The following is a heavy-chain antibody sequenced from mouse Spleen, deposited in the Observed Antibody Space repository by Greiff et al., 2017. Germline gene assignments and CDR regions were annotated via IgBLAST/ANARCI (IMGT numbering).Heavy chain of an antibody. D-gene: IGHD2-4*01. J-gene: IGHJ4*01. Sequence: EVKLMESGGGLVKPGGSLKLSCAASGFTFSDYYMYWVRQTPEKRLEWVATISDGGSYTYYPDSVKGRFTISRDNAKNNLYLQMSSLKSEDTAMYYCASYDYEGLYYAMDYWGQGTSVTVSS. CDR3: ASYDYEGLYYAMDY. CDR1: GFTFSDYY. CDR2: ISDGGSYT. V-gene: IGHV5-4*02.